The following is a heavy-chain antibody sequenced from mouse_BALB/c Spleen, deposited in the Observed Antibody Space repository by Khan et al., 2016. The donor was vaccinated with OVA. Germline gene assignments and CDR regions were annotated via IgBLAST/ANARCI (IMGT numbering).Heavy chain of an antibody. CDR2: MWGDGST. Sequence: VQLQESGPDLVAPSQSLSITCTVSGFSLTNYGVNCVRQPPGKGLEWLGVMWGDGSTNFHSALKSRLIISKDNSQSQVFLELNSLQTDDTATYYCAKFTPDYYSMDYWGQGTSVTVSS. V-gene: IGHV2-3*01. J-gene: IGHJ4*01. D-gene: IGHD1-1*01. CDR3: AKFTPDYYSMDY. CDR1: GFSLTNYG.